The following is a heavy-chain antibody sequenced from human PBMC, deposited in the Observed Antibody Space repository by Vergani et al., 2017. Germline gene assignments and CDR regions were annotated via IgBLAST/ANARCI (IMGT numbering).Heavy chain of an antibody. CDR2: IYPGDSET. Sequence: EVQLVQSGAEVKTPGESLKLSCKGSGYSFTSYWIGWVRQMPGKGLEWMGIIYPGDSETGYSPSFQGQGTISADKSISTAYLQWSSLKASDTSMYYCARNTGYCSSTSCLYYFDDWGQGTLVTVSS. D-gene: IGHD2-2*01. J-gene: IGHJ4*02. CDR3: ARNTGYCSSTSCLYYFDD. V-gene: IGHV5-51*03. CDR1: GYSFTSYW.